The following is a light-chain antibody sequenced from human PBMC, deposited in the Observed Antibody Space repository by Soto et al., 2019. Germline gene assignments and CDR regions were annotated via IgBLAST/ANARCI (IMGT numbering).Light chain of an antibody. Sequence: QSVLTQSASVSGSPGQSITISCTGTSSDVGGYNYVSWYQQHPGKAPKLIIYDVSNRPSGVSTRFSGSKSGNTASLTISGLQAEDEDDYSCSSYTRTNSWVFGGGTKLTVL. V-gene: IGLV2-14*01. CDR2: DVS. J-gene: IGLJ3*02. CDR3: SSYTRTNSWV. CDR1: SSDVGGYNY.